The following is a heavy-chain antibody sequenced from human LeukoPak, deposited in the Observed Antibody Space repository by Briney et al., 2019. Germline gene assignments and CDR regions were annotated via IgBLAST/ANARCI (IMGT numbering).Heavy chain of an antibody. CDR1: GFTFDDYG. Sequence: PGGSLRLSCAASGFTFDDYGMSWVRQAPGKGLEWVSGINWNGGSTGYADSVKGRFTISRDNAKNSLYLQMNSLRAEDTALYHCARDKLPAAISRGGGGWFDPWGQGTLVTVSS. V-gene: IGHV3-20*01. CDR3: ARDKLPAAISRGGGGWFDP. D-gene: IGHD2-2*02. J-gene: IGHJ5*02. CDR2: INWNGGST.